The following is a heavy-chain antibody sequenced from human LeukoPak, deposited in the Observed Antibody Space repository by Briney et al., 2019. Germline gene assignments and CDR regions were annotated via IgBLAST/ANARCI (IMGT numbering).Heavy chain of an antibody. D-gene: IGHD3-22*01. CDR1: GYTFTGYY. CDR3: ARGDSSGYYSREDY. V-gene: IGHV1-8*02. J-gene: IGHJ4*02. CDR2: MNPNSGNT. Sequence: ASVKVSCKASGYTFTGYYMHWVRQAPGQGLEWMGWMNPNSGNTGYAQKFQGRVTMTRNTSISTAYMELSSLRSEDTAVYYCARGDSSGYYSREDYWGQGTLVTVSS.